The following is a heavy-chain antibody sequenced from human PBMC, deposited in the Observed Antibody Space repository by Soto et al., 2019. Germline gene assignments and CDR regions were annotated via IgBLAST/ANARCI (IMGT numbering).Heavy chain of an antibody. J-gene: IGHJ6*03. Sequence: QVQLQESGPGLVKPSETLSLTCTVSGPSISSNYWSWIRQPPGRGLEWIGYIYSGNTNYNPSLKRRFTTSEDTYKRQYSMRLRSVTAADTAVYYCARLRASSTWFYYYVDVWGKGTTVTVSS. CDR1: GPSISSNY. CDR2: IYSGNT. V-gene: IGHV4-59*01. D-gene: IGHD6-13*01. CDR3: ARLRASSTWFYYYVDV.